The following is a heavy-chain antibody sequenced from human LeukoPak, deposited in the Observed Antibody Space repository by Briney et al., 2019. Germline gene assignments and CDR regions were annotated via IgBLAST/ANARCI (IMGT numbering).Heavy chain of an antibody. V-gene: IGHV3-21*01. CDR1: GFTFSNAY. D-gene: IGHD3-10*01. CDR3: ARDAGGPYGMDV. CDR2: ISSSSSYI. J-gene: IGHJ6*02. Sequence: SGGSLRLSCAASGFTFSNAYMNWVRQAPGKGLEWVSSISSSSSYIYYADSVKGRFTISRDNAKNSLYLQMNSLRAEDTAVYYCARDAGGPYGMDVWGQGTTVTVSS.